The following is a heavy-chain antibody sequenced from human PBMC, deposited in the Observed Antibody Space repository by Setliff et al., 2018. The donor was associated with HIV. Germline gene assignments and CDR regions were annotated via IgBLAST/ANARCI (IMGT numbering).Heavy chain of an antibody. CDR1: GASISAYY. Sequence: SETLSLTCAVSGASISAYYWSWIRQPPGKGLEWIGFIFISGSTNYNTSLKSRVSISEDRSKNQLTLKLSSVTAADTAVYYCARGGSSGFYPHDAFDIWGQGTTVTVSS. V-gene: IGHV4-4*08. D-gene: IGHD3-22*01. CDR3: ARGGSSGFYPHDAFDI. J-gene: IGHJ3*02. CDR2: IFISGST.